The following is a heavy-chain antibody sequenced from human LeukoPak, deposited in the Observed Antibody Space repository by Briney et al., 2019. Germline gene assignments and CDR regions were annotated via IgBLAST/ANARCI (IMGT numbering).Heavy chain of an antibody. Sequence: PGGSLRLSCAAPGFTFSNYALSWVRQAPGKGLEWVSAISGSGGSTYYADSVKGRFTISRDNSKNTLYLQMNSLRAEDTAVYFCAKGGGSCCFDSWAQGTLVTVSS. D-gene: IGHD2-15*01. CDR1: GFTFSNYA. CDR2: ISGSGGST. J-gene: IGHJ4*02. V-gene: IGHV3-23*01. CDR3: AKGGGSCCFDS.